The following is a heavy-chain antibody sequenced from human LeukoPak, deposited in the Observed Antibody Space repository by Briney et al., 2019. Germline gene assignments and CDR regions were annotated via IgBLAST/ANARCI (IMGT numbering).Heavy chain of an antibody. CDR3: ARDAAERQWLGYYYYHYYMDV. CDR1: GDSISSSYF. CDR2: ISHSENT. D-gene: IGHD6-19*01. J-gene: IGHJ6*03. Sequence: KPSETLSLTCYVSGDSISSSYFWGWIRQPPGTGLEWIGSISHSENTFYNPSLKSRVTISVDTSKNQFPLKLSSVTAADTAVYYCARDAAERQWLGYYYYHYYMDVWGKGTTVTVSS. V-gene: IGHV4-38-2*02.